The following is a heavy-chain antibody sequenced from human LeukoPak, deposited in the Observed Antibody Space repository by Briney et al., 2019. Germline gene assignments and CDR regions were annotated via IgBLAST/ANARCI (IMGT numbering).Heavy chain of an antibody. CDR2: ISYDGSKE. CDR1: GFTFSAYG. CDR3: AKDRHNNGWHEHFDY. V-gene: IGHV3-30*18. J-gene: IGHJ4*02. D-gene: IGHD6-19*01. Sequence: GGSLRLSCAVSGFTFSAYGMHWVRQAPGKGLEWVAGISYDGSKEDYADSVKGRFTASRDMSKNTLYLQMSSLRAEDTALYYCAKDRHNNGWHEHFDYWGQGTLVTVSS.